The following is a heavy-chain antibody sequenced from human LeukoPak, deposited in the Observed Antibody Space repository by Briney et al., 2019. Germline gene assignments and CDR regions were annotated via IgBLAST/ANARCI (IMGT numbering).Heavy chain of an antibody. CDR3: ARTTRYYDSSGCFDF. J-gene: IGHJ4*02. CDR2: IYYSGST. D-gene: IGHD3-22*01. Sequence: PSETLSLTCTVSGVSISSYYWSWIRQPPGKGLEWIAYIYYSGSTNYNPPLKSRVTISVDTSKNQFSLKMSSVTAADTAVYYCARTTRYYDSSGCFDFWGQGTLVTVSS. CDR1: GVSISSYY. V-gene: IGHV4-59*08.